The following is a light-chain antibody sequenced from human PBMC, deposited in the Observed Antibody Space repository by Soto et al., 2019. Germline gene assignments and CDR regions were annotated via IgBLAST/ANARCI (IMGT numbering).Light chain of an antibody. Sequence: VLTQPPSASGTPGQRVTISCSGSSSNIGGNIVNWYQQLPGTAPKLLIHSNNQRPSGVPDRFSGSKSGTSASLAISGLQSEDEADYYCAAWDDSLNGVVFGGGTKVTVL. CDR3: AAWDDSLNGVV. CDR1: SSNIGGNI. J-gene: IGLJ2*01. V-gene: IGLV1-44*01. CDR2: SNN.